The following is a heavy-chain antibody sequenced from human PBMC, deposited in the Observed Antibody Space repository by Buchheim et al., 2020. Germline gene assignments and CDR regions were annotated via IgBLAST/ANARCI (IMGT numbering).Heavy chain of an antibody. J-gene: IGHJ4*02. CDR3: AKSDEKAVLVFNWVRRDELYYFDY. CDR2: ISRSVGST. CDR1: GFTFGDYA. Sequence: EVQLLESGGGLVQPGGSLRLSCAASGFTFGDYAMNWVRLAPGKGLEWVSSISRSVGSTHYPDSVRGRFTISSANSTNTLYLQMNNLRAEDTAVYYCAKSDEKAVLVFNWVRRDELYYFDYWGQGTL. V-gene: IGHV3-23*01. D-gene: IGHD3-3*02.